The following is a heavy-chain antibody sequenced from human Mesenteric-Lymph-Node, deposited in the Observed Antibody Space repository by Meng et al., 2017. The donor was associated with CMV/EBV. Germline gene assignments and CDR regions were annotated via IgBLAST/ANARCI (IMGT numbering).Heavy chain of an antibody. CDR3: ARLYSYGFGDAFDI. D-gene: IGHD5-18*01. J-gene: IGHJ3*02. Sequence: ASVKVSCKASGYTFTSYDINWVRQAPGQGLEWMGWINPNSGGTNYAQKFQGRVTMTRDTSISTAYMELSRLRSDDTAVYYCARLYSYGFGDAFDIWGQGTMVTVSS. CDR1: GYTFTSYD. CDR2: INPNSGGT. V-gene: IGHV1-2*02.